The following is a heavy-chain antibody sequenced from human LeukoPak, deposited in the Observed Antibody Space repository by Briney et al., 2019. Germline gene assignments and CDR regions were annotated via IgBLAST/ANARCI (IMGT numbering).Heavy chain of an antibody. CDR3: ARDRDTSGYYYGRNWFDP. V-gene: IGHV1-69*13. Sequence: SVKVSCKASGGTFSSYAISWVRQAPGQGLEWMGGIIPFFGTANYAQKFQGRVTITADESTSTAYMELSRLRSEDTAVYYCARDRDTSGYYYGRNWFDPWGQGTLVTVSS. CDR1: GGTFSSYA. D-gene: IGHD3-22*01. CDR2: IIPFFGTA. J-gene: IGHJ5*02.